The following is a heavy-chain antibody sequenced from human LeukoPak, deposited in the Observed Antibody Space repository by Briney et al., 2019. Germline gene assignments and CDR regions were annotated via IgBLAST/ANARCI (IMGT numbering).Heavy chain of an antibody. CDR3: ARSQNYYGSGDY. CDR1: GDSVSNGNYY. V-gene: IGHV4-61*03. Sequence: PSETLSLTCTVSGDSVSNGNYYWSWLRQPPGKALEWIGYIYYTGKTYYNPSLEGRVTILVDTSRNHFSVKLSSVTAADTAVYYCARSQNYYGSGDYWSQGTLVTVSS. J-gene: IGHJ4*02. D-gene: IGHD3-10*01. CDR2: IYYTGKT.